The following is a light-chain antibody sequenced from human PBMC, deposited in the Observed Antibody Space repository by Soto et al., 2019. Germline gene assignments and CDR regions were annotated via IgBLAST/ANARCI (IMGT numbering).Light chain of an antibody. V-gene: IGLV1-40*01. CDR2: DNI. CDR1: SSNIGAGYD. Sequence: QSVLTQPPSVSGAPGQRVTISCTGSSSNIGAGYDVQWYQQLPGTAPKLLIYDNINRPSGVPDRFSGSKSGTSASLAITGLQAEDEADYYCQSFDRSLSGVVFGGGTKLTVL. CDR3: QSFDRSLSGVV. J-gene: IGLJ2*01.